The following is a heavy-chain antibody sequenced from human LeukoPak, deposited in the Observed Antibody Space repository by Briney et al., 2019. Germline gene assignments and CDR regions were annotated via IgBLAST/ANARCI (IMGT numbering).Heavy chain of an antibody. CDR1: GYTFTSYG. Sequence: GASVKISCKASGYTFTSYGISWVRQAPGQGLEWMGIINPSGGSTSYAQKFQGRVTMTRDTSTSTVYMELSSLRSEDTAVYYCASSGPKRYWFDPWGQGTLVTVSS. CDR3: ASSGPKRYWFDP. D-gene: IGHD3-10*01. V-gene: IGHV1-46*01. CDR2: INPSGGST. J-gene: IGHJ5*02.